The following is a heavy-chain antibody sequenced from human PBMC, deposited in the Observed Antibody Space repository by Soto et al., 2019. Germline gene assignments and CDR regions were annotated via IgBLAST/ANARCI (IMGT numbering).Heavy chain of an antibody. CDR1: GGSISSSSYY. V-gene: IGHV4-39*01. CDR2: IYYSGST. Sequence: SETLSLTCTVSGGSISSSSYYWGWIRQPPGKGLEWIGSIYYSGSTYYNPSLKSRVAISVDTSKNQFSLKLSSVTAADTAVYYCARPSKYYYDSSGYYHYYFDYWGQGTLVTVSS. CDR3: ARPSKYYYDSSGYYHYYFDY. J-gene: IGHJ4*02. D-gene: IGHD3-22*01.